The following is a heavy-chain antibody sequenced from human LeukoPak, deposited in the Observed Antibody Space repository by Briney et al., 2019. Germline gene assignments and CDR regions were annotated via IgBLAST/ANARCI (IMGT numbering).Heavy chain of an antibody. Sequence: GGSLRLSCAASGFTFSSYAMSWVRQAPGKGLEWVAVISYDGSNKYYADSVKGRFTISRDNSKNTLYLQMNSLRAEDTAVYYCAKGGYCSSTSCYTGGSYYYGMDVWGQGTTVTVSS. CDR1: GFTFSSYA. CDR3: AKGGYCSSTSCYTGGSYYYGMDV. CDR2: ISYDGSNK. J-gene: IGHJ6*02. D-gene: IGHD2-2*02. V-gene: IGHV3-30*18.